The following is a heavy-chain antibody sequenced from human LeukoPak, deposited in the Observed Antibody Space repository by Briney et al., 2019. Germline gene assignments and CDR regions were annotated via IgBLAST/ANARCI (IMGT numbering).Heavy chain of an antibody. V-gene: IGHV1-18*01. CDR1: GYTFTSYG. CDR3: ARVGYSSPYYYYYMDV. CDR2: ISAYNGNT. D-gene: IGHD6-13*01. Sequence: ASVTVSCKASGYTFTSYGISWVRQAPGQGLEWMGWISAYNGNTNYAQKLQGRVTITTDESTSTAYMELSSLRSEDTAVYYCARVGYSSPYYYYYMDVWGKGTTVTVSS. J-gene: IGHJ6*03.